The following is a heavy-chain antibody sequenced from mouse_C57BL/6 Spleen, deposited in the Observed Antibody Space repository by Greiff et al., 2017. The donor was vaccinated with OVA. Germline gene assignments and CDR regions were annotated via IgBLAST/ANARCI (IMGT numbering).Heavy chain of an antibody. J-gene: IGHJ2*01. CDR3: ARDASYYYGSSLDY. D-gene: IGHD1-1*01. V-gene: IGHV3-6*01. CDR1: GYSITSGYY. CDR2: ISYDGSN. Sequence: EVQLKESGPGLVKPSQSLSLTCSVTGYSITSGYYWNWIRQFPGNKLEWMGYISYDGSNNYNPSLKNRISITRDTSKNQFFLKLNSVTTEDTATYYCARDASYYYGSSLDYWGQGTTLTVSS.